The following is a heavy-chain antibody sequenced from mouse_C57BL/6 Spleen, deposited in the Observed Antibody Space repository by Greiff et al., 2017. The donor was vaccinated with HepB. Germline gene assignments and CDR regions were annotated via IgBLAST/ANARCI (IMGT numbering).Heavy chain of an antibody. CDR3: ARDSVYRNQYYCDY. CDR2: ISDGGSYT. J-gene: IGHJ2*01. Sequence: EVQLVESGGGLVKPGGSLKLSCAASGFTFSSYAMSWVRQTPEKRLEWVATISDGGSYTYYPDNVKGRFTISRDNAKNNLYLQMSHLKSEDTAMYYCARDSVYRNQYYCDYWGQGTTLTVSS. V-gene: IGHV5-4*01. CDR1: GFTFSSYA. D-gene: IGHD2-5*01.